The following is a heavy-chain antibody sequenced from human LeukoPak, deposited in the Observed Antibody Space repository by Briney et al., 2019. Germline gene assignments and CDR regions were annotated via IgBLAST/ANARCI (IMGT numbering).Heavy chain of an antibody. V-gene: IGHV4-59*01. CDR1: GGSISRYY. D-gene: IGHD2-2*01. CDR3: ARVIRAPADYFDY. Sequence: SETLSLTCTVSGGSISRYYWTGIRQPPGKGLEWIGYMFYSGSSNYNPSLKSRVTMSVDTSKNQFSLKLSSVTAADTAVYYCARVIRAPADYFDYWGQGALVTVSS. CDR2: MFYSGSS. J-gene: IGHJ4*02.